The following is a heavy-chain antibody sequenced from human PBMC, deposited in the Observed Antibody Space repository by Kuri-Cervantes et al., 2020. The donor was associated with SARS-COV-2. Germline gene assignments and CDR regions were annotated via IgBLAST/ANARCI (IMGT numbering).Heavy chain of an antibody. D-gene: IGHD5-18*01. V-gene: IGHV1-2*06. J-gene: IGHJ6*02. Sequence: ASVKVSCKASGYTFTGYHMHWVRQAPGQGLEWMGRINPNSGGTNYAQKFQGRVTMTRDTSISTAYMELSRLRSDDTAVYYCAREDTAMVTDYYYGMDVWGQGTTVTVSS. CDR3: AREDTAMVTDYYYGMDV. CDR1: GYTFTGYH. CDR2: INPNSGGT.